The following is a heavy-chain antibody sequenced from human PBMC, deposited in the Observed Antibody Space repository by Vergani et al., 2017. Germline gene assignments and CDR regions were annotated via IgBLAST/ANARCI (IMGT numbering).Heavy chain of an antibody. V-gene: IGHV3-49*02. CDR2: IRSKAYGGTT. CDR1: GGTFSSYA. Sequence: VQLVQSGAEVKKPGSSVKVSCKASGGTFSSYAISWVRQAPGKGLEWVGFIRSKAYGGTTEYAASVKGRFTISRDDSKSIAYLQMNSLKTEDTAVYYCTRGYSSGWYEVGFQHWGQGTLVTVSS. J-gene: IGHJ1*01. D-gene: IGHD6-19*01. CDR3: TRGYSSGWYEVGFQH.